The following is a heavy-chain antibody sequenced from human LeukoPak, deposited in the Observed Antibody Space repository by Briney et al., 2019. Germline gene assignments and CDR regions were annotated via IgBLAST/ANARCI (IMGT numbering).Heavy chain of an antibody. CDR2: ISYDGSNK. Sequence: GGSLRLSCAASGFTFSSYAMHWVRQAPGKGLEWVAVISYDGSNKYYADSVKGRFTISRDNSKDTLYLQMNSLRAEDTAVYYCARDGSGRVPEMSAPDYWGQGTLVTVSS. D-gene: IGHD3-10*01. CDR1: GFTFSSYA. V-gene: IGHV3-30*04. CDR3: ARDGSGRVPEMSAPDY. J-gene: IGHJ4*02.